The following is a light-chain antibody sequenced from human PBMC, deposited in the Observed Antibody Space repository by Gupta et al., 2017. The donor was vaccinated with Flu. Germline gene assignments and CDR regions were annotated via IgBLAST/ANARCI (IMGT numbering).Light chain of an antibody. J-gene: IGKJ1*01. CDR1: QNIGYY. CDR2: AAS. V-gene: IGKV1-39*01. Sequence: DIQMTQFPSSLSASVGDRVTITCRASQNIGYYLNWYQQKPGNAPSLLIYAASSLHTGVPSRFSGSGSATDFTLTISSLQPDDFATYYCQQTFTTLWTFGQGTKVDIK. CDR3: QQTFTTLWT.